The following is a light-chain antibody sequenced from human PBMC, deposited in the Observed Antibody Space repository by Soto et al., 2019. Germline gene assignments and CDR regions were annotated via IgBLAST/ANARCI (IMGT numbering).Light chain of an antibody. CDR3: QQYGSSPGT. CDR2: GAS. CDR1: QSVLYSSNNKNY. V-gene: IGKV4-1*01. J-gene: IGKJ1*01. Sequence: DIVMTQSPDSLAVSLGERATINCKSSQSVLYSSNNKNYLAWYQQKPGQAPRLLIYGASSRATGIPDRFSGSGSGTDFTLTISRLEPEDFAVYYCQQYGSSPGTFGQGTKVEIK.